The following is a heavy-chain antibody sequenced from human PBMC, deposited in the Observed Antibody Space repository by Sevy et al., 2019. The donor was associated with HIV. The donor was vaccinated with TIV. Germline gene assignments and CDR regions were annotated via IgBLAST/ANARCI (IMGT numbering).Heavy chain of an antibody. D-gene: IGHD2-2*01. CDR2: ISAYNGNT. CDR1: GYTFTSYG. V-gene: IGHV1-18*04. Sequence: ASVKVSCKASGYTFTSYGIIWVRQAPGQGLEWMGWISAYNGNTNYAQKLQGRVTMTTDTSTSTAYMELRSLRSDDTAVYYCARDKKYQLLSERYFDYWGQGTLVTVSS. CDR3: ARDKKYQLLSERYFDY. J-gene: IGHJ4*02.